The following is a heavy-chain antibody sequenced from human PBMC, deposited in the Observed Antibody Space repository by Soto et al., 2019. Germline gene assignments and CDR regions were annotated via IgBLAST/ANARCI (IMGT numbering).Heavy chain of an antibody. D-gene: IGHD3-16*01. Sequence: ASVKVSCKAFGYTFSMYGITWVRQAPGQGLEWMGWISAHTGITNYAQEFKGRVTMTTDTSANTASMELRSLKSDDTAVYYCARVPGRWGNSYGMDVWGQGTTVTVSS. CDR1: GYTFSMYG. CDR3: ARVPGRWGNSYGMDV. V-gene: IGHV1-18*01. J-gene: IGHJ6*02. CDR2: ISAHTGIT.